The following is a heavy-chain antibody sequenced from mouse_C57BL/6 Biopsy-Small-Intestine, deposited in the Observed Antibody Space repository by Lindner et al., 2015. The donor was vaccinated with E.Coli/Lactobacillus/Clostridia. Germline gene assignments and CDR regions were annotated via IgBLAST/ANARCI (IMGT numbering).Heavy chain of an antibody. CDR1: GYTFTTYW. CDR2: INPSSGYT. Sequence: VQLQESGAELAKPGASVKLSCKASGYTFTTYWMHWVKQRPGQGLEWIGYINPSSGYTKYNQKFKDKATLTADRSSSTAYMQLSSLAYEDSAVYYCARRDYGSSYSYAVDYWGQGTSVTVSS. CDR3: ARRDYGSSYSYAVDY. D-gene: IGHD1-1*01. J-gene: IGHJ4*01. V-gene: IGHV1-7*01.